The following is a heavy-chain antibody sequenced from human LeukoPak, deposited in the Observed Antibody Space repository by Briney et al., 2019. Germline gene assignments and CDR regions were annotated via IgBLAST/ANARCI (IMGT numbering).Heavy chain of an antibody. Sequence: SETLSLTCIVSTALTTSTSSYWDWTRQPPGKGLEWIGRFYSSGTTYNNPSLKSRVAISVDTPKNQFSLRLSSVTAADTAVYYCARDKSVGATPLDYWGQGTLVTVSS. V-gene: IGHV4-39*02. CDR2: FYSSGTT. J-gene: IGHJ4*02. D-gene: IGHD1-26*01. CDR1: TALTTSTSSY. CDR3: ARDKSVGATPLDY.